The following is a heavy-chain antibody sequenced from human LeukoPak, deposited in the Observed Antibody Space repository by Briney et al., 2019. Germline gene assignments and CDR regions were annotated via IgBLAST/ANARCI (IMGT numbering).Heavy chain of an antibody. CDR1: GFTFRSFA. V-gene: IGHV3-23*01. Sequence: GGSLRLSCAASGFTFRSFAMTWVRQAPGKGLEWVASITGNHGPTYNTDSVKDRFTISRDNSQNTLYLQMDSLRAEDTAVYYCTKDPNGDYVGAFDPWGQGTLVTISS. CDR2: ITGNHGPT. CDR3: TKDPNGDYVGAFDP. D-gene: IGHD4-17*01. J-gene: IGHJ5*02.